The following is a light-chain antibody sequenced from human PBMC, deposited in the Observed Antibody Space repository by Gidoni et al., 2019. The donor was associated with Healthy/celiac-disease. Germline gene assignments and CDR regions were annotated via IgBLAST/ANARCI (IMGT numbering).Light chain of an antibody. CDR2: DAS. Sequence: DIQMTQSPSSLSASVGDRVTITCQASQDITKYLKWYQQKPGKAPKLLIYDASNLEAGVPSRFSGSGFGTDFNFTISSLQPEDIAIYYCQQYDNLPLTFAGGTKVEIK. J-gene: IGKJ4*01. CDR3: QQYDNLPLT. CDR1: QDITKY. V-gene: IGKV1-33*01.